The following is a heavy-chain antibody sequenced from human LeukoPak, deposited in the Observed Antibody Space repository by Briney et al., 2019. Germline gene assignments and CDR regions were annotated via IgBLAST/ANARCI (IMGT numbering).Heavy chain of an antibody. D-gene: IGHD2-2*01. CDR1: GYTFTGYY. CDR2: INPNSGGT. J-gene: IGHJ5*02. Sequence: ASVKVSCKASGYTFTGYYMHWVRQAPGQGLEWMGWINPNSGGTNYAQKFQGRVTMTRDTSISTAYMELSRLRSDDTAVYYCARDPSTRIRRVVPAAMRGWFDPWGQGTLVTVSS. CDR3: ARDPSTRIRRVVPAAMRGWFDP. V-gene: IGHV1-2*02.